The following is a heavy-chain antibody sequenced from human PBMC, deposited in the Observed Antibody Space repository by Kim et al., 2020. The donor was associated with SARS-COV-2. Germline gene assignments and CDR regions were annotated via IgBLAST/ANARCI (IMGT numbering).Heavy chain of an antibody. D-gene: IGHD6-19*01. CDR3: AKADKAVAGLIDY. Sequence: YADSVKGRFTISRDNAKNSLYLQMNSLRAEDTALYYCAKADKAVAGLIDYWGQGTLVTVSS. J-gene: IGHJ4*02. V-gene: IGHV3-9*01.